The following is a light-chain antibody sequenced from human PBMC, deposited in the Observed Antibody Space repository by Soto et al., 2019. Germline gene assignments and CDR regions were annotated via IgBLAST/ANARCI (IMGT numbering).Light chain of an antibody. CDR2: AAS. Sequence: DIQMTQPPSSLSASLGDRVAITCRASQIISTYLNWYQQKPGKAPKSLIYAASNLQSGVPSRFSGSGSGTDFTLTISSLQPEDFATYYCQQSFNTPITFGQGTRLEIK. CDR1: QIISTY. V-gene: IGKV1-39*01. J-gene: IGKJ5*01. CDR3: QQSFNTPIT.